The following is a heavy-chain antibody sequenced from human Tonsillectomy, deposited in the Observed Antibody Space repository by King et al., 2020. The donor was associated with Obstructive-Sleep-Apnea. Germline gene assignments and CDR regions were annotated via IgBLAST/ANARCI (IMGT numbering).Heavy chain of an antibody. CDR3: ARGGEYAGVDRADHIVVVPGVEGYGMDV. J-gene: IGHJ6*02. CDR2: INDSGST. CDR1: GGSFSGYY. Sequence: VQLQQWGAGLLKPSETLSLTCAVYGGSFSGYYWSWIRQPPGKGLEWIGEINDSGSTNYNPSLKRRVTISVDRSKNQFSLKLSSVTAADTAVYYCARGGEYAGVDRADHIVVVPGVEGYGMDVWGQGTTVTVSS. V-gene: IGHV4-34*01. D-gene: IGHD2-2*01.